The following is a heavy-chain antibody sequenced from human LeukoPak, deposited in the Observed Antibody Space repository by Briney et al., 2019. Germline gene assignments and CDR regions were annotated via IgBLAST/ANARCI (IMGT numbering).Heavy chain of an antibody. CDR1: GGTFSSYA. V-gene: IGHV1-69*04. CDR3: ARDAQIAVAGTETPFDY. CDR2: IILILGIA. J-gene: IGHJ4*02. D-gene: IGHD6-19*01. Sequence: GASVKVSCKASGGTFSSYAISWVRQAPGQGLEWMGRIILILGIANYAQKFQGRVTITADKSTSTAYMELSSLRSEDTAVYYCARDAQIAVAGTETPFDYWGQGTLVTVSS.